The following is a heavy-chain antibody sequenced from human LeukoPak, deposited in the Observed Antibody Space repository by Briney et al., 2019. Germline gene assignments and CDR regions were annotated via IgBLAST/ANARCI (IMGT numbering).Heavy chain of an antibody. CDR2: ISTST. J-gene: IGHJ5*02. CDR3: AKGSGSGWYGWFAP. D-gene: IGHD6-19*01. V-gene: IGHV3-23*01. CDR1: GFTFSSYA. Sequence: GGSLRLSCAASGFTFSSYAMTWVRQAPGKGLEWVSAISTSTYYADSVKGRFTISRDNSKNMVYLQMNSLRAADTAVYYCAKGSGSGWYGWFAPWGQGTLVTVSS.